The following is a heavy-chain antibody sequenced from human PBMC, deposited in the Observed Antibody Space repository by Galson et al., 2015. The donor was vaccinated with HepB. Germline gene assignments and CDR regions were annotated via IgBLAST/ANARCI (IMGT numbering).Heavy chain of an antibody. CDR2: MSYDGSNK. CDR1: GFTFSSYA. V-gene: IGHV3-30*04. D-gene: IGHD6-19*01. CDR3: AREGSGWYFDY. J-gene: IGHJ4*02. Sequence: SLRLSCAASGFTFSSYAMHWVRQAPGKGLEWVAVMSYDGSNKYYADSVKGRFTISRDNSKNTLYLQMHSLRAEDTAVYYCAREGSGWYFDYWGQGTLVTVSS.